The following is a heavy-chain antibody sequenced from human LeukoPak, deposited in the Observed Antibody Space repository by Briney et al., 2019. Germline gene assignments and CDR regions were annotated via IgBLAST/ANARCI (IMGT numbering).Heavy chain of an antibody. Sequence: GGSLRLSCAASGFTFSSYAMSWVRQAPGKGLEWVSAISGSGGSTYYADSVKGGFTISRDNSKITLYLQMNSLRAEDTAVYYCAKDPLTTVTTEFDYWGQGTLVTVSS. D-gene: IGHD4-11*01. CDR2: ISGSGGST. CDR3: AKDPLTTVTTEFDY. J-gene: IGHJ4*02. CDR1: GFTFSSYA. V-gene: IGHV3-23*01.